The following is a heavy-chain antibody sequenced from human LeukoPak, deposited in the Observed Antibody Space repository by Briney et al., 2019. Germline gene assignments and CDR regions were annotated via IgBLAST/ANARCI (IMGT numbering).Heavy chain of an antibody. D-gene: IGHD1-26*01. CDR3: ARDNSVGDNAWWFDP. V-gene: IGHV1-69*13. CDR1: GGTFNNYA. CDR2: IIPIFGSS. J-gene: IGHJ5*02. Sequence: ASVKVSCKASGGTFNNYAINWVRQAPGQGLEWMGGIIPIFGSSNYAQKFQGRVTITADESTTTAYMELSSLRSEDTAIYYCARDNSVGDNAWWFDPWGQGTLVTVSS.